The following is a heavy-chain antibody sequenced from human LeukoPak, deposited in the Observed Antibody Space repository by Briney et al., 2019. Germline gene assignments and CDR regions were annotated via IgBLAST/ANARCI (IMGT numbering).Heavy chain of an antibody. Sequence: SETLSLTCTVSGGSISSSSYYWGWIRQPPGKGLEWIGSIYYSGSTYYNPSLKSRVTISVDTSKNQFSLKLSSVTAADTAVYYCARESAAGRVHLDYWGQGTLVTVSS. D-gene: IGHD6-13*01. J-gene: IGHJ4*02. V-gene: IGHV4-39*07. CDR3: ARESAAGRVHLDY. CDR1: GGSISSSSYY. CDR2: IYYSGST.